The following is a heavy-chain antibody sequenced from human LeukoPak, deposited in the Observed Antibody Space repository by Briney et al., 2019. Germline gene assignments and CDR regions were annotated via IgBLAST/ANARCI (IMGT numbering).Heavy chain of an antibody. D-gene: IGHD2-2*01. CDR2: IWYDGSNK. V-gene: IGHV3-33*08. CDR3: ARDVRYCSSTSCYYYYMDV. CDR1: GFTFSRYW. Sequence: QPGGSLRLSCAASGFTFSRYWMHWVRQAPGKGLEWVAVIWYDGSNKYYADSVKGRFTISRDNSKNTLYLQMNSLRAEDTAVYYCARDVRYCSSTSCYYYYMDVWGKGTTVTVSS. J-gene: IGHJ6*03.